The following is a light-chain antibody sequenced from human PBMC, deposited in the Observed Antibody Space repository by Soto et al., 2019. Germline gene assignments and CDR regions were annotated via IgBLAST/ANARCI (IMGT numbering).Light chain of an antibody. J-gene: IGLJ2*01. CDR2: EGT. CDR3: SSYAGNCVL. CDR1: SSDVGSNKL. Sequence: QSALTQPASVSGSPGQSITISCTGTSSDVGSNKLVSWYQQHPGKAPKLMIYEGTKRPSGVSNRFSGSKSGNTASLTISGLQAEDEADYYCSSYAGNCVLFGGGTKLTVL. V-gene: IGLV2-23*01.